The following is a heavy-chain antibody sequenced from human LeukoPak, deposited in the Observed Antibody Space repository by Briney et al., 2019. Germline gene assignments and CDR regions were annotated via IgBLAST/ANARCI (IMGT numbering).Heavy chain of an antibody. CDR2: ISRSGGTI. CDR3: ARRDTHFAMDV. CDR1: GFTFSSYG. V-gene: IGHV3-48*03. J-gene: IGHJ6*02. Sequence: PGGSLRLSCVASGFTFSSYGVNWVRQAPGKGLEWVSYISRSGGTIYYADSVKGRFTISRDNAKNSLYLQMNSLRAEDTAVYYCARRDTHFAMDVWGQGTTVTVSS. D-gene: IGHD2-15*01.